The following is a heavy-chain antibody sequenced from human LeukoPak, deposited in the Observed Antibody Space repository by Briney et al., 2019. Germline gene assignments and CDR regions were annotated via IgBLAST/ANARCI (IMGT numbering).Heavy chain of an antibody. D-gene: IGHD3-22*01. Sequence: ASVKVSFKASGYTFTIYGISWVRQAPGQGLEWMGWISAYNGNTNYAQKLQGRVTMTTDTSTSTAYMELRSLRSDDTAVYYRARDSAGYYDSSGYYYELDYWGQGTLVTVSS. V-gene: IGHV1-18*01. CDR3: ARDSAGYYDSSGYYYELDY. CDR1: GYTFTIYG. J-gene: IGHJ4*02. CDR2: ISAYNGNT.